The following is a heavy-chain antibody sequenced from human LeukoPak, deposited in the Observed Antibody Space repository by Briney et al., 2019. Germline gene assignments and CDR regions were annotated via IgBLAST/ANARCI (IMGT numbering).Heavy chain of an antibody. D-gene: IGHD5-24*01. CDR2: IYYSGTT. J-gene: IGHJ4*02. Sequence: SETLSLTCTVSDASVSSVGYYWGWIRQPPGKGLEWIGSIYYSGTTYYNPSLASRVTIFVDTSKNQFSLRLSSVIAADTAVYYCARLRDGRWLLEYWGQGTLVTVSS. CDR1: DASVSSVGYY. CDR3: ARLRDGRWLLEY. V-gene: IGHV4-39*01.